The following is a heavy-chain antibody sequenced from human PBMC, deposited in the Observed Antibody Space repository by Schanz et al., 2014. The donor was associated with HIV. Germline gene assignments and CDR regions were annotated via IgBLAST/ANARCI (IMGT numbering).Heavy chain of an antibody. Sequence: QVQLVQSGPEVAQPGASVKVSCKASGYTFSRSAISWVRQAPGQGLEWMGWISGKNGETNYAQNFQGRVTMTTDTSASTTYMELTSLRSDDTAMYYCARDLNRWRDGSEKWFDTWGRGTLVTVSS. D-gene: IGHD2-15*01. J-gene: IGHJ5*02. CDR1: GYTFSRSA. CDR2: ISGKNGET. V-gene: IGHV1-18*01. CDR3: ARDLNRWRDGSEKWFDT.